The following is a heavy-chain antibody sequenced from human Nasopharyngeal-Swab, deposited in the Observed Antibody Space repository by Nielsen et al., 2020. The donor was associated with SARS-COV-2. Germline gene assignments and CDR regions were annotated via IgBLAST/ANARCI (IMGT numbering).Heavy chain of an antibody. V-gene: IGHV3-7*04. J-gene: IGHJ3*02. CDR2: INPNGGGI. D-gene: IGHD2-15*01. Sequence: GESLKISCAASGFTFSVYWMDWVRQAPGKGLEWVANINPNGGGITYVDSVKGRFTISRDNAKNSLYLQMNNLRVEDTALYYCAGESGPNGFDIWGQGAMITVSS. CDR3: AGESGPNGFDI. CDR1: GFTFSVYW.